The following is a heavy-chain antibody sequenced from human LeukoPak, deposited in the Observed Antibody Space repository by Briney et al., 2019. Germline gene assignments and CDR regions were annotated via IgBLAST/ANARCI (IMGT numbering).Heavy chain of an antibody. V-gene: IGHV3-33*01. Sequence: GGSLRLSCAASGFTFSSYGMHWVRQAPGKGLEWVAVIWFDGSNKYYADSVKGRFTISRDNSKNTLYLQMNSLRAEDTAVYSCARDANWGFDAFDIWGQGTMVTVSS. CDR3: ARDANWGFDAFDI. CDR1: GFTFSSYG. J-gene: IGHJ3*02. D-gene: IGHD7-27*01. CDR2: IWFDGSNK.